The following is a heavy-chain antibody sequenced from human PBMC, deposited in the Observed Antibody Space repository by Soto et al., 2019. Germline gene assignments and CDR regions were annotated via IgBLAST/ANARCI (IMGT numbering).Heavy chain of an antibody. J-gene: IGHJ5*02. D-gene: IGHD6-19*01. CDR2: ISAYNGNT. V-gene: IGHV1-18*01. Sequence: ASVKVSFKASGYTFNSYGISWVRQAPGQGLEWMGWISAYNGNTNYAQKLQGRVTMTTDTSTSTAYMELRSLRSDDTAVYYCARVKGSVWLNWFDPWGQGTPVTV. CDR3: ARVKGSVWLNWFDP. CDR1: GYTFNSYG.